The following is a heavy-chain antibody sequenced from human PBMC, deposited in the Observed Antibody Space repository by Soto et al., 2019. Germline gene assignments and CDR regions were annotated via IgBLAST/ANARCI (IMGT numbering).Heavy chain of an antibody. Sequence: NPSETLSLTCTVSGGSISSSSYYWGWIRQPPGKGLEWIGSIYYSGSTYYNPSLKSRVTISVDTSKNQFSLKLSSVTAADTAVYYCARQGVAGSDAFDIWGQGTMVTVSS. V-gene: IGHV4-39*01. J-gene: IGHJ3*02. CDR3: ARQGVAGSDAFDI. CDR1: GGSISSSSYY. CDR2: IYYSGST. D-gene: IGHD6-19*01.